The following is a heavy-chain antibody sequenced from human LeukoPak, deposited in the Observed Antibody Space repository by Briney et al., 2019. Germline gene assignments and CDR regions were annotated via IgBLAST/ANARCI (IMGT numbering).Heavy chain of an antibody. CDR2: VGFDGRNE. CDR1: GFSFSDYG. D-gene: IGHD5-24*01. J-gene: IGHJ4*02. CDR3: AKDPATPLAYFDS. Sequence: QPGGSLRLACVASGFSFSDYGVHWVGQAPGKGLERVAFVGFDGRNEYFADSVKGRFTVSRDNSKNTLSLQMGSLRVEDTAVYFCAKDPATPLAYFDSWGQGTLVTVSS. V-gene: IGHV3-30*02.